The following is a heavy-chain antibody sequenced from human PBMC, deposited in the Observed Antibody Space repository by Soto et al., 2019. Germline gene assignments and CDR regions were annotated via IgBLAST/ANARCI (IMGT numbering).Heavy chain of an antibody. J-gene: IGHJ4*02. CDR1: GFTFSHYT. D-gene: IGHD3-10*01. CDR2: ISGNDGGT. V-gene: IGHV3-23*01. Sequence: EVQLLESGGGLVQPGGSLRLSCTASGFTFSHYTMNWVRQAPGKGLEWVSTISGNDGGTSYADSVKGRFSISRDNSKNTLYLQMNNLRVEDTALYYCAKSRVWFGDPADNWGQGTLVTVSS. CDR3: AKSRVWFGDPADN.